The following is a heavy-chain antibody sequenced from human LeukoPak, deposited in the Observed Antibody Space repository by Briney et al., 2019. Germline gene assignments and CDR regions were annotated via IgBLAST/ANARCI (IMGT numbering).Heavy chain of an antibody. J-gene: IGHJ6*02. CDR2: ISSSSSYI. CDR1: GFTFSSYS. CDR3: ARAHSLTVTTGIYYYYGMDV. Sequence: GGSLRLSCAASGFTFSSYSMNWVRQAPGKGLEWVSSISSSSSYIYYADSVKGRFTISRDNAKNSLYLQMNSLRAEDTAVYYCARAHSLTVTTGIYYYYGMDVWGQGTTVTISS. D-gene: IGHD4-17*01. V-gene: IGHV3-21*01.